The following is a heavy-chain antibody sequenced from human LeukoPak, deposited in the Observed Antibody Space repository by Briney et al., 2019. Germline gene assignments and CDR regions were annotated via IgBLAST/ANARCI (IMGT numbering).Heavy chain of an antibody. D-gene: IGHD3-22*01. Sequence: PGGSLRLSCAASGFTFISYWMHWVRQAPGKGLVWVSRINSDGSSTSYADSVKGRFTISRDNAKNTLYLQVNSLRAEDTAVYYCVRGPHSTGYPNWFHPWGQGTLVTVSS. CDR2: INSDGSST. CDR1: GFTFISYW. J-gene: IGHJ5*02. CDR3: VRGPHSTGYPNWFHP. V-gene: IGHV3-74*01.